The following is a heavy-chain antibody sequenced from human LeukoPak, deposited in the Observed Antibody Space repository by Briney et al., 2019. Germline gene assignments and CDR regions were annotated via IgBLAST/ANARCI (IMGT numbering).Heavy chain of an antibody. CDR1: GYTFTSSY. Sequence: ASVKVSCKASGYTFTSSYMHWVRQAPGQGLEWMGIITPSGGTTNNAQKFQGRITMTRDMSTSTVYMELSSLRYEDTAVYYCARDPGSPWGEPCYYYMDVWGKGTTVTVSS. V-gene: IGHV1-46*01. J-gene: IGHJ6*03. CDR2: ITPSGGTT. CDR3: ARDPGSPWGEPCYYYMDV. D-gene: IGHD3-16*01.